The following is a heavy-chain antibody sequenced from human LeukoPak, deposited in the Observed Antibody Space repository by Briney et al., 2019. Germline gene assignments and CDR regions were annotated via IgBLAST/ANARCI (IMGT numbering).Heavy chain of an antibody. CDR2: INHSGST. J-gene: IGHJ4*02. V-gene: IGHV4-34*01. D-gene: IGHD4-23*01. Sequence: SETLSLTCAVYGGSFSGYYWSWIRQPPGKGLEWIGEINHSGSTNYNPSLKSRVTISVDTSKNQFSLKLSSVTAADTAVYYCARGSTVVTGWGQGTLVTVSS. CDR3: ARGSTVVTG. CDR1: GGSFSGYY.